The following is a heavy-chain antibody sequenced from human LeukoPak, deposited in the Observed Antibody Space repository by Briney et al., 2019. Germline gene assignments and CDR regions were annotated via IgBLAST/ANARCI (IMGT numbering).Heavy chain of an antibody. V-gene: IGHV3-7*01. CDR2: IKQDGSEK. J-gene: IGHJ4*02. D-gene: IGHD1-26*01. CDR1: GFMFSSSW. Sequence: PGGSLRLSCAVSGFMFSSSWMSGVPQAPGKGLEWVANIKQDGSEKYHVDSVKGRCTISRDNAENSLYLQMNSLRTEDTAVYYCVKGGTNFDTWGQGTLVTVSS. CDR3: VKGGTNFDT.